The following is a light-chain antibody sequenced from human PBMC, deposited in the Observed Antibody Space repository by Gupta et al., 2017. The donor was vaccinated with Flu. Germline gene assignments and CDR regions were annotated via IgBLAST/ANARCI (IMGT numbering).Light chain of an antibody. CDR2: EVN. CDR1: SSDVGSYNY. CDR3: SSYTSSSTRV. J-gene: IGLJ1*01. V-gene: IGLV2-14*01. Sequence: QSALTQPASVSGSPGQSITISYTGTSSDVGSYNYVSWYQQHPDKAPKLIIYEVNNRPSGVSNRFSGSKSGNMASLTISGLQAEDEADYYCSSYTSSSTRVFGTGTKVTVL.